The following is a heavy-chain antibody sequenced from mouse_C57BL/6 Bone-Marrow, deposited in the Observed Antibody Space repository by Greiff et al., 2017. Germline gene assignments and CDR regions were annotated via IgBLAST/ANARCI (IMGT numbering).Heavy chain of an antibody. CDR3: ARRGPLAFDY. V-gene: IGHV1-81*01. Sequence: QVQLQQSGAELARPGASVKLSCKASGYTFTSYGISWVKQRTGQGLEWIGEIYPRSGNTYYNAKFKGKATLTADKSSSTAYMALRSLTSEDSAVYFCARRGPLAFDYWGRGTTLTVSS. CDR2: IYPRSGNT. CDR1: GYTFTSYG. J-gene: IGHJ2*01.